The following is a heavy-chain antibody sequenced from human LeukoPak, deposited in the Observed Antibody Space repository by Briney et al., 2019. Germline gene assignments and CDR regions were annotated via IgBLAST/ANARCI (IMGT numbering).Heavy chain of an antibody. D-gene: IGHD6-13*01. CDR3: AKDLGSGWFGVDY. J-gene: IGHJ4*02. Sequence: GGSLRLSCAASGFTFSSYAMNWVRQAPGKGQEWVSAISGSSGRTYYADSVKGRFTISRDNSKNTLYLQMNSLRVEDMAIYYCAKDLGSGWFGVDYWGQGTLVTVSS. V-gene: IGHV3-23*01. CDR1: GFTFSSYA. CDR2: ISGSSGRT.